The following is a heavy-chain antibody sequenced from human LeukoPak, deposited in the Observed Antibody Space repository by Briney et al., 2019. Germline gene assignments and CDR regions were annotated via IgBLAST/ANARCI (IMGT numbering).Heavy chain of an antibody. CDR1: GGTFSSYA. Sequence: ASVKVSCKASGGTFSSYAISWVRQAPGQGLEWMGRIIPILGIANYAQKFQGRVTITADKSTSTAHMELSSLRSEDTAVYYCAREGYCSSTSCEYYYYGMDVWGQGTTVTVSS. CDR2: IIPILGIA. D-gene: IGHD2-2*01. J-gene: IGHJ6*02. V-gene: IGHV1-69*04. CDR3: AREGYCSSTSCEYYYYGMDV.